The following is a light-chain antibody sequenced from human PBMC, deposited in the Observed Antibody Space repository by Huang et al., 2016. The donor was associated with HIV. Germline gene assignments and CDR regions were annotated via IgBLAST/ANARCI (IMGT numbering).Light chain of an antibody. CDR3: MQALQTPYT. Sequence: DLVVVQSPLFLSVTPGEPASISCRSSQSLLHSNGYNYLDWYLQKPGQSPQLRLYLASNRASGVPDGFGSSGSGIDGTLRISRVEAEDIGVYYCMQALQTPYTFGQGTKLEIK. J-gene: IGKJ2*01. CDR1: QSLLHSNGYNY. CDR2: LAS. V-gene: IGKV2-28*01.